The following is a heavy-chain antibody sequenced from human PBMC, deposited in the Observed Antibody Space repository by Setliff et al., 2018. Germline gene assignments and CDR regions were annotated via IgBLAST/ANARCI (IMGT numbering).Heavy chain of an antibody. CDR2: ISSSSSTI. V-gene: IGHV3-48*01. CDR3: ARSYNFWSGPALDV. D-gene: IGHD3-3*01. Sequence: PGGSLRLSCAASGLSFNTYNMNWVRQALGKGLEWVSDISSSSSTIYYADSVKGRFTISRDNAQNSLYLQMNSLRAEDTAVYYCARSYNFWSGPALDVWGKGTTVTVSS. J-gene: IGHJ6*04. CDR1: GLSFNTYN.